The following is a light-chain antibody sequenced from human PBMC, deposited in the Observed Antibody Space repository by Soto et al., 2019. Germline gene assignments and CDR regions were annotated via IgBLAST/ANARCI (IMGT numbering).Light chain of an antibody. V-gene: IGKV3-20*01. CDR2: GAS. Sequence: EIVMTQSPGTLSLSPGERATISCRASQVIGSRYLAWYHQKSCQAPRLFIYGASSRATGIPDRFSGSGSGTDFTLTISRLEPEDFGVYYCQQFGSSIPHTFGQGTKLEIK. J-gene: IGKJ2*01. CDR1: QVIGSRY. CDR3: QQFGSSIPHT.